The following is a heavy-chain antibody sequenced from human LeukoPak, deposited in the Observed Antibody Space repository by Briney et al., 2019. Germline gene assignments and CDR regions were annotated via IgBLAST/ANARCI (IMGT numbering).Heavy chain of an antibody. CDR2: ISYDGSIK. J-gene: IGHJ4*02. CDR3: ARALVVSSYFDY. D-gene: IGHD2-8*02. Sequence: GGSLRLSCAASGFTFSNYAMHWVRQAPGKGLEWVAVISYDGSIKFYADSVKGRFAISRDTSENTLYLQMNSLRPEDTAVYYCARALVVSSYFDYWGQGTLVTVSS. V-gene: IGHV3-30*09. CDR1: GFTFSNYA.